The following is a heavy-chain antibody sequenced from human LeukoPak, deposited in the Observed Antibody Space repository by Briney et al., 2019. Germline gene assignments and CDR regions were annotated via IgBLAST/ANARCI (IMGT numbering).Heavy chain of an antibody. Sequence: SETLSLTCTVSGGSLSGNLWSCLRPPPGKGLAWIGYVFYSGSTNYNPALKSRVTMSVDTSKNQFSLKLTSVTAADAAVYYCAGELTVAGKTIFDYWGQGILVTVSS. D-gene: IGHD6-19*01. CDR2: VFYSGST. CDR3: AGELTVAGKTIFDY. V-gene: IGHV4-59*01. CDR1: GGSLSGNL. J-gene: IGHJ4*02.